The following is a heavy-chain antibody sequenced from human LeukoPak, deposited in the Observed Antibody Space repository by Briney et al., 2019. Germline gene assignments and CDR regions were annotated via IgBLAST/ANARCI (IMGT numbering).Heavy chain of an antibody. CDR1: GLTFSKSA. V-gene: IGHV3-23*01. J-gene: IGHJ4*02. D-gene: IGHD2-15*01. Sequence: GGSLRLSCAASGLTFSKSALTWVRQAPGKGLEWVSAITDVGDIFYTYSVRGRFTISRDNSKNTVYMQMDGLRAEDTAVYYCTRDRGGSPTDVFDYWGQGTLVTVSS. CDR3: TRDRGGSPTDVFDY. CDR2: ITDVGDI.